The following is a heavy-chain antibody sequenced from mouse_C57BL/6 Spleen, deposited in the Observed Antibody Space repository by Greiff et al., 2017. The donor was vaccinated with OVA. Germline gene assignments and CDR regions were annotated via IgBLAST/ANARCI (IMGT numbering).Heavy chain of an antibody. CDR3: ARRDYDGSSYDWYFDV. CDR2: IDPSDSYT. V-gene: IGHV1-50*01. D-gene: IGHD1-1*01. CDR1: GYTFTSYW. Sequence: QVQLQQPGAELVKPGASVKLSCKASGYTFTSYWMQWVKQRPGQGLEWIGEIDPSDSYTNYNQKFKGKATLTVATSSSTAYMQLSSLTSEDSADYYCARRDYDGSSYDWYFDVWGTGTTVTVSS. J-gene: IGHJ1*03.